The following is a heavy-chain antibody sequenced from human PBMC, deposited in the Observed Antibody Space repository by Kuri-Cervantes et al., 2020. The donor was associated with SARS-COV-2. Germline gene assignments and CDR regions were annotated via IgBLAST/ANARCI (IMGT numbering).Heavy chain of an antibody. J-gene: IGHJ4*02. V-gene: IGHV4-4*07. CDR1: GGSISSYY. CDR2: IYTSGST. D-gene: IGHD6-13*01. CDR3: AATPAAGVDYYFDY. Sequence: GSLRLSCTVSGGSISSYYWSWIRQPAGKGLEWIGRIYTSGSTNYNPSLKSRVTMSVDTSKNQFSLKLSSVTAADTAVYYCAATPAAGVDYYFDYWGQGTLVTVSS.